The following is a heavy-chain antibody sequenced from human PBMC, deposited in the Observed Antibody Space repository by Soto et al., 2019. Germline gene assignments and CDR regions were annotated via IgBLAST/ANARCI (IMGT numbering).Heavy chain of an antibody. Sequence: KGLEWVSAIRGSGGSTYYADSVKGRFTISRDNSKNTLYLQMNSLRAEDTAVFFQAEDGIRDTLPVSAFLLNRSSDL. D-gene: IGHD2-15*01. J-gene: IGHJ2*01. CDR2: IRGSGGST. V-gene: IGHV3-23*01. CDR3: AEDGIRDTLPVSAFLLNRSSDL.